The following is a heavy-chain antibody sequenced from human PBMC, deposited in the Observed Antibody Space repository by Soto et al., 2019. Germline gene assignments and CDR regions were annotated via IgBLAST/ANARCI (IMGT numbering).Heavy chain of an antibody. D-gene: IGHD3-10*01. CDR3: ARSHPSSYYGGSGTFDY. J-gene: IGHJ4*02. CDR1: GGFTSTNNW. V-gene: IGHV4-4*02. Sequence: QLQLQESGPGLVRPSGTLSLTCAVSGGFTSTNNWWSWVRQPPGKGLEWIGDAYHSGSTEYNPSLKSPVSISVDKSKNQISLKLTSATAADTAVYYCARSHPSSYYGGSGTFDYWGQGTLVPVSS. CDR2: AYHSGST.